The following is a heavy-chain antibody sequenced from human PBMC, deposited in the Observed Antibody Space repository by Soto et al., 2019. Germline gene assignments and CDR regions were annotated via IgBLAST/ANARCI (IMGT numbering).Heavy chain of an antibody. V-gene: IGHV3-30-3*01. CDR1: GFTFSSYA. J-gene: IGHJ4*02. D-gene: IGHD1-26*01. Sequence: GGSLRLSCAASGFTFSSYAMHWVRQAPGKGLEWVAVISYDGSNKYYADSVKGRFTISRENSKNTLYLQMNSLRAEDTAVYYCARDPALTVGATPTEFDYWGQGTLVTVSS. CDR3: ARDPALTVGATPTEFDY. CDR2: ISYDGSNK.